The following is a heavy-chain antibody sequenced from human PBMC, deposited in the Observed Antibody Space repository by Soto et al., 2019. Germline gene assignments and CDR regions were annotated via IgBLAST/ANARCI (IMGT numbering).Heavy chain of an antibody. CDR1: GGTINSGDYH. CDR2: IYYSGST. D-gene: IGHD2-15*01. Sequence: PSETLSLTCTVSGGTINSGDYHWSWIRQSPGKGLEWIGAIYYSGSTYYNPTRKIRIRISVDTSKNQFSLKVNSVTAAYTAVYYCARDSRVPSAGAMDVWGQGTTVTVSS. CDR3: ARDSRVPSAGAMDV. V-gene: IGHV4-30-4*01. J-gene: IGHJ6*02.